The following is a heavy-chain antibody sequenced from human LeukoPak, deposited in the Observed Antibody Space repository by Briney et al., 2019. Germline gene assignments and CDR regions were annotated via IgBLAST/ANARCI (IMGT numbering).Heavy chain of an antibody. CDR1: GFTFSSYW. J-gene: IGHJ5*02. Sequence: GGSLRLSCAASGFTFSSYWMSWVRQAPGKGLEWVANIKQDGSEKYYVDSVKGRFTISRDNAKNSLYLQMNSLRAEDTAVYYCARDKLDSSSWHNIPFTWFDPWGQGTLVTVSS. CDR3: ARDKLDSSSWHNIPFTWFDP. V-gene: IGHV3-7*01. CDR2: IKQDGSEK. D-gene: IGHD6-13*01.